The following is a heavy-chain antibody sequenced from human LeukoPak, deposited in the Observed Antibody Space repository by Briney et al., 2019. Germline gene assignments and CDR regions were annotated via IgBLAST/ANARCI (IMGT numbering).Heavy chain of an antibody. CDR3: ASVHTERGFDY. D-gene: IGHD2-2*02. CDR1: GGSFSGYY. V-gene: IGHV4-34*01. Sequence: SETLSLTCAVYGGSFSGYYWSWIRQPPGKGLEWIGEINHSGSTNYNPSLKSRVSISVDTSKNQFSLKLSSVTAADTAVYYCASVHTERGFDYWGQGTLVTVSS. J-gene: IGHJ4*02. CDR2: INHSGST.